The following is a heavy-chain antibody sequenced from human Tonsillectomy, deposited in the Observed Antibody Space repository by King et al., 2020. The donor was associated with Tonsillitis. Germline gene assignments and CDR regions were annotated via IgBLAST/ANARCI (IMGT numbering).Heavy chain of an antibody. D-gene: IGHD1-26*01. CDR1: GYSISSGYY. CDR3: ARDGRTPFDH. Sequence: QLQESGPGLVKPSETLSLTCTVSGYSISSGYYWGWIRQPPGKGLEWIGSIYHSGSTYYNPSLKSRVTISVDTSKNQFSLKLSSVTAADTAVYYCARDGRTPFDHWGQGTLVTVSS. J-gene: IGHJ4*02. CDR2: IYHSGST. V-gene: IGHV4-38-2*02.